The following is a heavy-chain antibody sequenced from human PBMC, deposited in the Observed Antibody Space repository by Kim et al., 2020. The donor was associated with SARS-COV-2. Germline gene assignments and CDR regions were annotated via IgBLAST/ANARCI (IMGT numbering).Heavy chain of an antibody. CDR3: ARDRFAAHIAVAGIVYHFYVMAL. D-gene: IGHD6-19*01. V-gene: IGHV3-48*03. CDR1: GFTFSSYE. Sequence: GGSLRLSCAASGFTFSSYEMNWVRQAPGKGLEWVSFISSSGSSIYFADAVKGSFTISRYNAKNSLILQMKSLRAEDTAVSYCARDRFAAHIAVAGIVYHFYVMALWREGPTHTVST. J-gene: IGHJ6*04. CDR2: ISSSGSSI.